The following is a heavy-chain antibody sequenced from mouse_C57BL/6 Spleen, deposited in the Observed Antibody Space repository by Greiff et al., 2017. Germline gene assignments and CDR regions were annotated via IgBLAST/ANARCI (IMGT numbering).Heavy chain of an antibody. Sequence: QVQLQQSGAELARPGASVKLSCKASGYTFTSYGISWVKQRTGQGLEWIGEIYPRSGNTYYNEKFKGKATLTADKSSSTAYMELRSLTSEDSAVYFCARYWDVGYSDVWGTGTTVTVSS. D-gene: IGHD4-1*01. CDR3: ARYWDVGYSDV. V-gene: IGHV1-81*01. J-gene: IGHJ1*03. CDR2: IYPRSGNT. CDR1: GYTFTSYG.